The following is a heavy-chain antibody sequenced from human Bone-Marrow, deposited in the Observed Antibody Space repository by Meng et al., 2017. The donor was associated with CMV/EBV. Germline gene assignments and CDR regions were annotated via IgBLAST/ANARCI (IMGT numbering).Heavy chain of an antibody. V-gene: IGHV5-51*01. CDR1: GYSFTSYW. J-gene: IGHJ5*02. CDR3: ARRRRFLEWLFRQNDNWFDP. Sequence: GGSLRLSCKGSGYSFTSYWIGWVRQMPGKGLEWMGIIYPGDSDTRYSPSFQGQVTISADKSISTAHLQWSSLMASDTAMYYYARRRRFLEWLFRQNDNWFDPWGQGTLVTVSS. D-gene: IGHD3-3*01. CDR2: IYPGDSDT.